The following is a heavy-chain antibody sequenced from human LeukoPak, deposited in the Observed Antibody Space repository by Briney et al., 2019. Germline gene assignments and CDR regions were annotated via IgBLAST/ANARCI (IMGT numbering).Heavy chain of an antibody. CDR1: GFTFQSYW. V-gene: IGHV3-74*01. D-gene: IGHD3-16*02. CDR2: IDNDGGST. Sequence: GGSLRLSCAASGFTFQSYWMHWVRQAPGKGLVWVSRIDNDGGSTTYADSVKGRFTISRDNAKNTLYLQMNSVRAGDTAVYYCARSSFPYYFDYWGQGTLVTVSS. J-gene: IGHJ4*02. CDR3: ARSSFPYYFDY.